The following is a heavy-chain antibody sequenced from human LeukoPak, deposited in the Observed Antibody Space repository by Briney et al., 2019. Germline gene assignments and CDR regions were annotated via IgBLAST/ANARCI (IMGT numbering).Heavy chain of an antibody. CDR2: INPNSGGT. D-gene: IGHD4-17*01. CDR1: GYTFTGYY. V-gene: IGHV1-2*04. J-gene: IGHJ4*02. CDR3: ARAAHDYGDYGKYDY. Sequence: ASVKVSCKASGYTFTGYYMHWVRQAPGQGLEWMGWINPNSGGTNYARKFQGWVTMTRDTSISTAYMELSRLRSDDTAVYYCARAAHDYGDYGKYDYWGQGTLVTVSS.